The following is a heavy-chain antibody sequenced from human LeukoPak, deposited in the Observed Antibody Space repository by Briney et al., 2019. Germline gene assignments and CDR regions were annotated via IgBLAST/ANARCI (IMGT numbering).Heavy chain of an antibody. V-gene: IGHV4-31*03. CDR1: GGSISSGGYY. Sequence: SQTLSLTCPVSGGSISSGGYYWSWIRQHPGKGLEWIGYIYYSGSTYYNPSLKSRVTISVGTSKNQFSLKLSSVTAADTAVYYCARGGDPYYFDYWGQGTLVTVSS. CDR2: IYYSGST. J-gene: IGHJ4*02. CDR3: ARGGDPYYFDY.